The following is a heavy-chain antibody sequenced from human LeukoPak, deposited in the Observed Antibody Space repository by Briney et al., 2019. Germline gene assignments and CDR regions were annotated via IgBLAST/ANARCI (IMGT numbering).Heavy chain of an antibody. CDR3: AKDMGGYSYGYDY. CDR2: ISWNSGSI. V-gene: IGHV3-9*01. CDR1: GFTFDDYA. Sequence: GRSLRLSCAASGFTFDDYAMHWVRQAPGKGLEWVSGISWNSGSIDYADSVKGRFTISRDNAKNSLYLQMNSLRAEYTALYYCAKDMGGYSYGYDYWGQGTLVTVSS. J-gene: IGHJ4*02. D-gene: IGHD5-18*01.